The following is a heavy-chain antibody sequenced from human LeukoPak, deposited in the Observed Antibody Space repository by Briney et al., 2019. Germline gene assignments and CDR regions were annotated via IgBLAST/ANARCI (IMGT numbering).Heavy chain of an antibody. Sequence: PSETLSLTCTVSGDSVSVYYWSWIRQPPGKGLEWIGYISYSGSTDYKPSLKSRVTISVDTSKNQFSLKLSSVTAADTAVYYCARGLGLTAVTEYHFDYWGQGTLVTVSS. J-gene: IGHJ4*02. CDR3: ARGLGLTAVTEYHFDY. D-gene: IGHD4-17*01. V-gene: IGHV4-59*08. CDR1: GDSVSVYY. CDR2: ISYSGST.